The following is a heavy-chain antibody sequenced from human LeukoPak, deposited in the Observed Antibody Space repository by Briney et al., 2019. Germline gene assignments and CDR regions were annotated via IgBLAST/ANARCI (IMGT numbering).Heavy chain of an antibody. J-gene: IGHJ4*02. CDR2: ISYDGSNK. D-gene: IGHD2-2*01. CDR3: ARDLVSPDY. Sequence: PGGSLRLSCAASGFTFSSYAMSWVRQAPGKGLEWVAVISYDGSNKYYADSVKGRFTISRDNSKNTLYLQMNSLRAEDTAVYYCARDLVSPDYWGQGTLVTVSS. V-gene: IGHV3-30*04. CDR1: GFTFSSYA.